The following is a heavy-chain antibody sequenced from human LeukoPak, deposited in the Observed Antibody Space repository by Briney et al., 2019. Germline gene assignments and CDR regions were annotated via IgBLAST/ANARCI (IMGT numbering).Heavy chain of an antibody. CDR2: IYYSGST. J-gene: IGHJ4*02. CDR3: ARDVSQHMVDY. CDR1: GGSNSSYY. V-gene: IGHV4-59*01. D-gene: IGHD6-13*01. Sequence: PSETLSLTCTVSGGSNSSYYWSWIRQPPGKGLEWIGYIYYSGSTNYNPSLKSRVTISVDTSKNQFSLKLSSVTAADTAVYYCARDVSQHMVDYWGQGTLVTVSS.